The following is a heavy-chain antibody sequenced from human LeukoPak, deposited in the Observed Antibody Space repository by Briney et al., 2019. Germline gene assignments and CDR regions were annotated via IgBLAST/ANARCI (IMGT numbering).Heavy chain of an antibody. D-gene: IGHD1-14*01. V-gene: IGHV4-59*08. CDR2: VYHNEGT. CDR3: GRQGEPLNLIDT. CDR1: GGSISSYY. J-gene: IGHJ5*02. Sequence: SSETLSLTCTLSGGSISSYYWSWLRQPPGKGREWIGYVYHNEGTRYNPSLTPRDTMSVDTSENRLSLRLRSVTAAHTPVYFCGRQGEPLNLIDTWGQGTLVTVSS.